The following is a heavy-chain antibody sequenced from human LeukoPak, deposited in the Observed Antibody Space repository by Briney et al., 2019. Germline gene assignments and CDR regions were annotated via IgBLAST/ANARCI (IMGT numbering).Heavy chain of an antibody. CDR3: ARGQGGNYYLNYFDY. V-gene: IGHV4-59*01. CDR1: GGSFSTYY. Sequence: SETLSLTCTVTGGSFSTYYWSWIRQPPGKGLEWIGHFYYSGSTNYNPSLKSRVTISVDTSRNQFSLKLTSVTAADTAVYYCARGQGGNYYLNYFDYWGQGALVTVSS. J-gene: IGHJ4*02. CDR2: FYYSGST. D-gene: IGHD1-26*01.